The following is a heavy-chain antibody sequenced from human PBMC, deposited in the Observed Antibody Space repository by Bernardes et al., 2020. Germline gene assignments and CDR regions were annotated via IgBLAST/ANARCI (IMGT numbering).Heavy chain of an antibody. CDR2: IWYDGSNK. CDR1: GFTFRSYG. D-gene: IGHD3-10*01. CDR3: ARGRWFGELFVVY. V-gene: IGHV3-33*01. Sequence: GGSLRLSCAASGFTFRSYGMHWVRQAPGKGLEWVAVIWYDGSNKYYADSVKGRFTISRDNSKNTLYLQMNSLRAEDTAVYYRARGRWFGELFVVYWGQGTLVTVSS. J-gene: IGHJ4*02.